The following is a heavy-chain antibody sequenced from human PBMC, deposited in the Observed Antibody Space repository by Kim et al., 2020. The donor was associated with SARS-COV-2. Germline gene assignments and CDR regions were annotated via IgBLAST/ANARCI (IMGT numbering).Heavy chain of an antibody. D-gene: IGHD3-10*01. V-gene: IGHV3-11*06. J-gene: IGHJ4*02. Sequence: GGSLRLSCAASGFTFSDYYMSWIRQAPGKGLEWVSYISSSSSYTNYADSVKGRFTISRDNAKNSLYLQMNSLRAEDTAVYYCARVDMVRGVKIDYWGQGTLVTVSS. CDR1: GFTFSDYY. CDR3: ARVDMVRGVKIDY. CDR2: ISSSSSYT.